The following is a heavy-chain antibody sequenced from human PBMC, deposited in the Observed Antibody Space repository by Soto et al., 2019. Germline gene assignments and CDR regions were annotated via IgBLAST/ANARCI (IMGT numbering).Heavy chain of an antibody. J-gene: IGHJ4*02. CDR2: IYHSGST. Sequence: SETLSLTCAVSGGSISSSNWWSWVRQPPGKGLEWIGEIYHSGSTNYNPSLKSRVTISVDKSKNQFSLKLSSVTAADTAVYYCARVGYCSSTSCYGGVDYWGQGTLVTVSS. CDR3: ARVGYCSSTSCYGGVDY. V-gene: IGHV4-4*02. D-gene: IGHD2-2*01. CDR1: GGSISSSNW.